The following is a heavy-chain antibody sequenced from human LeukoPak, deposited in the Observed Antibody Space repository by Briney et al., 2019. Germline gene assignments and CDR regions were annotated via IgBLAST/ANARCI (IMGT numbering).Heavy chain of an antibody. CDR3: ARVRGTFETD. CDR1: GASISSYY. Sequence: SETLSLTCTVSGASISSYYWSWIRQPPGKGLEWIGYLYYSGSTTYSPSLKSRVTMSVDTSKSQFSLKLNSVTAADTAIYYCARVRGTFETDWGQGTLVTVSS. D-gene: IGHD2/OR15-2a*01. V-gene: IGHV4-59*01. CDR2: LYYSGST. J-gene: IGHJ1*01.